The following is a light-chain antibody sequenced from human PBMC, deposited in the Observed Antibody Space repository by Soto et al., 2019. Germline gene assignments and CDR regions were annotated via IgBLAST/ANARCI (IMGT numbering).Light chain of an antibody. V-gene: IGKV3-15*01. CDR3: QQYNNWPAIT. CDR1: QSVSSN. J-gene: IGKJ5*01. CDR2: GAS. Sequence: SPATLSGSPGERATLSCRASQSVSSNLAWYQQKPGQAPRLLIYGASTRATGIPARFSGSGSGTEFTLTISSLQSEDFAVYYCQQYNNWPAITFGQGTRLEIK.